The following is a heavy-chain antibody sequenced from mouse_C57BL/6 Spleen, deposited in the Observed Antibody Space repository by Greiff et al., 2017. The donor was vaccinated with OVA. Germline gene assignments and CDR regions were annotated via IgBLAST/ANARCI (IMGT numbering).Heavy chain of an antibody. D-gene: IGHD1-1*01. Sequence: QVQLQQSGPELVKPGASVKISCKASGYAFSSSWMNWVKQRPGKGLEWIGRIYPGDGDTNYNGKFKGKATLTADKSSSTAYMQLSSLTSEDSAVYFCALYYYGSSYPYWYFDVWGTGTTVTVSS. CDR1: GYAFSSSW. CDR3: ALYYYGSSYPYWYFDV. J-gene: IGHJ1*03. V-gene: IGHV1-82*01. CDR2: IYPGDGDT.